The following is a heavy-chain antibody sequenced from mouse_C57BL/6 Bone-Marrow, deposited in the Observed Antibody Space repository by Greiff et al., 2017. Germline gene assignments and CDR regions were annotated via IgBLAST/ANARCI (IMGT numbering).Heavy chain of an antibody. Sequence: QVQLQQSGPELVKPGASVKISCKASGYAFSSSWMNWVKQRPGKGLEWIGRIYPGDGDTNYNGKFKGKATLTADKSSSTAYMQLSSLTSEDSAVYFCARSTQAWVAYWGQGTLVTVSA. CDR3: ARSTQAWVAY. J-gene: IGHJ3*01. V-gene: IGHV1-82*01. D-gene: IGHD6-1*01. CDR1: GYAFSSSW. CDR2: IYPGDGDT.